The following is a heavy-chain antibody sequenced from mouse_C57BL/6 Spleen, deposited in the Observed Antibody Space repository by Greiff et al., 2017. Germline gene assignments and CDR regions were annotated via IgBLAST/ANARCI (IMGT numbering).Heavy chain of an antibody. CDR1: GFTFSSYA. CDR2: ISSGGDYT. Sequence: EVHLVESGEGLVKPGGSLKLSCAASGFTFSSYAMSWVRQTPEKRLEWVAYISSGGDYTYYADTVKGRFTISRDNARNTLYLQMSSLKSEDTAMYYCTRDGDSYAMDYWGQGTSVTVSS. V-gene: IGHV5-9-1*02. D-gene: IGHD2-3*01. CDR3: TRDGDSYAMDY. J-gene: IGHJ4*01.